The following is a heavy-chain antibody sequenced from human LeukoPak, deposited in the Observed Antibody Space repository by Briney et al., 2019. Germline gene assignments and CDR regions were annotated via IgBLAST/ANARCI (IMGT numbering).Heavy chain of an antibody. CDR2: ISYDGSNK. D-gene: IGHD2-2*01. CDR1: GFTFSSYA. Sequence: GRSLRLSCAASGFTFSSYAMHWVRQAPGKGLEWVAVISYDGSNKYYADSVKGRFTISRDNSKNTLYLQMNSLRAEDTAVYYCARESIVVVPAAKLYYYYYMDVWGKGTTVTVSS. CDR3: ARESIVVVPAAKLYYYYYMDV. J-gene: IGHJ6*03. V-gene: IGHV3-30-3*01.